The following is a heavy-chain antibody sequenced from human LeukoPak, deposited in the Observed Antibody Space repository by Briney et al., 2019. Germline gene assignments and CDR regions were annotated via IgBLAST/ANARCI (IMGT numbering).Heavy chain of an antibody. CDR3: AKAVHYDTLAGPGRDHYYYYGMDV. V-gene: IGHV3-30*18. Sequence: GGSLRLSCAASGFTFSSYSMNWVRQAPGKGLEWVAVTSYDGSNRYYSDSVKGRFTISRDNSKNTLYLQMNSLRAEDTAVYYCAKAVHYDTLAGPGRDHYYYYGMDVWGQGTTVTVSS. CDR2: TSYDGSNR. D-gene: IGHD3-9*01. CDR1: GFTFSSYS. J-gene: IGHJ6*02.